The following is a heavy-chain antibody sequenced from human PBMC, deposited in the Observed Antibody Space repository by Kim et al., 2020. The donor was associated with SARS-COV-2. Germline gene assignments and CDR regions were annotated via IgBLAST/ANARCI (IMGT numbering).Heavy chain of an antibody. J-gene: IGHJ6*02. V-gene: IGHV1-69*13. CDR2: IIPIFGAA. CDR1: GGTFSSYA. CDR3: ARSYDSRYYYGMDV. D-gene: IGHD3-22*01. Sequence: SVKVSCKASGGTFSSYAISWVRQAPVQGLEWMGGIIPIFGAAYYAPKFQGRVTITADESTSTAYMELSSLRSEDTAVYYCARSYDSRYYYGMDVWGQGTTVTVSS.